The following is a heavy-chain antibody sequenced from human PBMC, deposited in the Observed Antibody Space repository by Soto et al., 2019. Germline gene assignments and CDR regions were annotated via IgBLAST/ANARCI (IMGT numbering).Heavy chain of an antibody. V-gene: IGHV4-30-2*01. CDR2: IYHSGST. J-gene: IGHJ6*02. CDR3: ARVSDLNYYYGMDV. CDR1: GGSISSGGYS. Sequence: SETLSLTCAVSGGSISSGGYSWSWIRQPPGKGLEWIGYIYHSGSTYHNPSLKSRVTISVDRSKNQFSLKLSSVTAADTAVYYCARVSDLNYYYGMDVWGQGTTVTVSS.